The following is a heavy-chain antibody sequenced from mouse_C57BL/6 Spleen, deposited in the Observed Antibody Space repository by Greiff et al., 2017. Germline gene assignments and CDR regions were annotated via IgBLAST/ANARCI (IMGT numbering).Heavy chain of an antibody. Sequence: VKLVESGAELVKPGASVKISCKASGYAFSSYWMNWVKQRPGKGLEWIGQIYPGDGDTNYNGKFKGKATLTADKSSSTAYMQLSSLTSEDSAVYFCARDRNWDYFDYWGQGTTLTVSS. CDR1: GYAFSSYW. CDR2: IYPGDGDT. J-gene: IGHJ2*01. D-gene: IGHD4-1*01. CDR3: ARDRNWDYFDY. V-gene: IGHV1-80*01.